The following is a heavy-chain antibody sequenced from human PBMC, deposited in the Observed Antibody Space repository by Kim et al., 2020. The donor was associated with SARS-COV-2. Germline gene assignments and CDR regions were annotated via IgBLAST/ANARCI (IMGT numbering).Heavy chain of an antibody. D-gene: IGHD5-12*01. CDR2: ISNNAGDT. J-gene: IGHJ4*02. CDR3: AKAVDSHGLFDF. Sequence: GGSLRLSCAASGFSFSGYGMSWVRQAPGKGLQWVSTISNNAGDTYYADSVKGRLTISRDNSKNTLYLQMNSLRADDTAVYYCAKAVDSHGLFDFWGQGSLCSVS. CDR1: GFSFSGYG. V-gene: IGHV3-23*01.